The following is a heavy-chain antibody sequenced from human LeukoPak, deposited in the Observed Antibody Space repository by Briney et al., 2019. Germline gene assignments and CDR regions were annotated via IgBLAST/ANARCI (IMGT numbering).Heavy chain of an antibody. V-gene: IGHV1-2*02. CDR2: INPNSGGT. J-gene: IGHJ4*02. Sequence: ASVKVSCKASGGTFTNYAINWVRQAPGQGLEWVGWINPNSGGTNYAQKFQGRVTMTRDTSISTVYMELSRLRSDDTAVHYCSREDYWGQGTLVTVSS. CDR1: GGTFTNYA. CDR3: SREDY.